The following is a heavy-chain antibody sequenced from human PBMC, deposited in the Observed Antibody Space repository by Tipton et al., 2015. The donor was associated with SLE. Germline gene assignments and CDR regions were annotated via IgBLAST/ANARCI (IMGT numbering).Heavy chain of an antibody. CDR1: GFTFSSYW. J-gene: IGHJ5*02. D-gene: IGHD2-8*01. CDR2: INNDGSDT. CDR3: VRDVGYCTNGVCLHNWFDP. V-gene: IGHV3-74*01. Sequence: SLRLSCAASGFTFSSYWMHWVRQVPGKGLMWVSRINNDGSDTTYADAVKGRFTISRDNPKNTLYLQMNSLTVEDTAVYYCVRDVGYCTNGVCLHNWFDPWGQGTLVTVSS.